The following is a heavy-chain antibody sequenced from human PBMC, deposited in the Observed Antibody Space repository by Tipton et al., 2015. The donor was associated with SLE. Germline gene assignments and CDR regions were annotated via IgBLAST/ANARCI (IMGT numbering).Heavy chain of an antibody. CDR2: IYYSGST. Sequence: TLSLTCTVSGGTISTSNYYWGWIRQPPGKGLEWIGTIYYSGSTYYNPSLKSRVTISVDTSKNQFSLQLNSVTAADTAVYYCARPVARYFNSWGQGTLVTVSS. J-gene: IGHJ4*02. CDR3: ARPVARYFNS. V-gene: IGHV4-39*07. CDR1: GGTISTSNYY. D-gene: IGHD6-19*01.